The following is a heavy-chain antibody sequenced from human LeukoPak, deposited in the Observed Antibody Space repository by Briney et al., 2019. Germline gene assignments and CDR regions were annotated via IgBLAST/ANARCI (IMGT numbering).Heavy chain of an antibody. CDR3: ARDPGRWLQFRFFDY. V-gene: IGHV3-48*04. Sequence: GGSLRLSCAASGFTFSSYSMNWVRQAPGKGLEWVSYISSSGSTIYYADSVKGRFTISRDNAKNSLYLQMNSLRAEDTAVYYCARDPGRWLQFRFFDYWGQGTLVTVSS. CDR2: ISSSGSTI. J-gene: IGHJ4*02. CDR1: GFTFSSYS. D-gene: IGHD5-24*01.